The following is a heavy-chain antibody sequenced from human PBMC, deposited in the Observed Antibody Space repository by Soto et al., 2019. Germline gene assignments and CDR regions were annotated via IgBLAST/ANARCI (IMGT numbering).Heavy chain of an antibody. D-gene: IGHD4-17*01. CDR3: ARGLKDGDYSRWFDP. J-gene: IGHJ5*02. CDR1: GYTFTSYA. Sequence: ASVKVSCKASGYTFTSYAISWVRQAPGQGLEWMGGISTINGRANYAQKFQGRVTMTTDTSMSTAYMELRSLRSEDTAVYYCARGLKDGDYSRWFDPWGPGTTVTVYS. V-gene: IGHV1-18*01. CDR2: ISTINGRA.